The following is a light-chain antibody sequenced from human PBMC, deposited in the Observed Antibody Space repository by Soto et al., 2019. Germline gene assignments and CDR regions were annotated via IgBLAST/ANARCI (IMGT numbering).Light chain of an antibody. Sequence: DIQMIQSHSTMSASVGDRVTMTCRASQSISSWLAWYQQKPGKAPKLLIYDASSLESGVPSRFSGSGSGTEFTLTISSLQPDYFATYYCQQYNSYSTFGQGTKVDIK. CDR2: DAS. CDR1: QSISSW. V-gene: IGKV1-5*01. CDR3: QQYNSYST. J-gene: IGKJ1*01.